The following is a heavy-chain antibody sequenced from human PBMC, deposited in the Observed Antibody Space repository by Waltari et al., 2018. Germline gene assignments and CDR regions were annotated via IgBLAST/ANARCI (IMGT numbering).Heavy chain of an antibody. CDR1: GFTFSTYA. CDR2: IYSGGSI. V-gene: IGHV3-23*03. Sequence: EVQLLESGGGLVQPGGSLRLSCAASGFTFSTYAMSWVRQVPGKGLEWVSVIYSGGSIYYADSVKGRFTISRDNSKNTLYLQMNSLRTEDTAVYYCAKGMTVTPYFDYWGQGTLVTVSS. D-gene: IGHD4-17*01. J-gene: IGHJ4*02. CDR3: AKGMTVTPYFDY.